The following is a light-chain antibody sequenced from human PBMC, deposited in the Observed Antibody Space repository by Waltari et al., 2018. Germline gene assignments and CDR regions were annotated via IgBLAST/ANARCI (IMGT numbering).Light chain of an antibody. Sequence: EIVSTQSPGTLSLSPGEIATLSCRASQSVSRSLAWYQQKPGQAPSLLIYGASSRATGVPERVRGSGSGTDFSLTISRLEPEDFAGYYCQHYGRLPVTFGQGTKVEIK. J-gene: IGKJ1*01. CDR1: QSVSRS. V-gene: IGKV3-20*01. CDR3: QHYGRLPVT. CDR2: GAS.